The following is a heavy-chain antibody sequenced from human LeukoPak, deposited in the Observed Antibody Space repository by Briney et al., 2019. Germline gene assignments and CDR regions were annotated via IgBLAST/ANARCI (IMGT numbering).Heavy chain of an antibody. J-gene: IGHJ4*02. V-gene: IGHV3-23*01. CDR1: GFTFSSYA. Sequence: PGGSPRLSCAASGFTFSSYAMIWVRQAPGKGLEWVSAISGSGGGTYYADSVKGRFTISRDNSKNTLYLQMNSLRAEDTAVYYCAKGRPYYYDSSGYYNYFDYWGQGTLVTVSS. CDR3: AKGRPYYYDSSGYYNYFDY. D-gene: IGHD3-22*01. CDR2: ISGSGGGT.